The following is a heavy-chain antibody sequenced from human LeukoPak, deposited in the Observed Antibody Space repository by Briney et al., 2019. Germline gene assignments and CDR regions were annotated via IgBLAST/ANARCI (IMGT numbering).Heavy chain of an antibody. V-gene: IGHV4-31*03. CDR3: ARNLVPYFGELDP. J-gene: IGHJ5*02. CDR2: IHHTGTT. D-gene: IGHD3-10*01. CDR1: GGSINTDNYY. Sequence: SETLSLTCTVSGGSINTDNYYWSWIRQAPVTGLEWIGYIHHTGTTYYNPSLRSRVSISVFTSNNQFSLTLISVTAADTAVYYCARNLVPYFGELDPWGRGTLITVSS.